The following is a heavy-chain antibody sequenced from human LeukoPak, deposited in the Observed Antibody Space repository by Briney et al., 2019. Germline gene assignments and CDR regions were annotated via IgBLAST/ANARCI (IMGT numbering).Heavy chain of an antibody. V-gene: IGHV4-59*01. CDR2: IYYSGST. J-gene: IGHJ3*02. D-gene: IGHD2-15*01. Sequence: SETLSLTCTVSGGSISSYYWSWIRQPPGKGLEWIGYIYYSGSTNYNPSLKSRVIISVDTSKNQFSLKLSSVTAADTAVYYCARDLSGGSCFDIWGQGTMVTVSS. CDR1: GGSISSYY. CDR3: ARDLSGGSCFDI.